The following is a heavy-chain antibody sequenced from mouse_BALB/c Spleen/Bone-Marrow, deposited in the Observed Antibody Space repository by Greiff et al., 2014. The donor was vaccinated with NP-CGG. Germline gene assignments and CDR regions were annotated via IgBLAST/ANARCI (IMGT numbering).Heavy chain of an antibody. V-gene: IGHV1-18*01. CDR3: ASYFGSSCYFDV. CDR2: INPYNGGT. J-gene: IGHJ1*01. CDR1: GYSFTGYT. D-gene: IGHD1-1*01. Sequence: EVKLMESGPELVKPGASMKISCKASGYSFTGYTMNWVKQSHGKNLEWIGLINPYNGGTTYNQKFKGKATLTVDMSSSTAYMELLSLTSEDSAVYYCASYFGSSCYFDVWGAGTTVTVSS.